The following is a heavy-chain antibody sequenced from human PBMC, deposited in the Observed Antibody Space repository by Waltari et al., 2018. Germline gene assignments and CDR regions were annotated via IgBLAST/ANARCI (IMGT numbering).Heavy chain of an antibody. J-gene: IGHJ4*02. CDR3: ARERTGIAAAGTFDY. CDR1: GYTFTGYY. CDR2: INPNSGGT. V-gene: IGHV1-2*02. D-gene: IGHD6-13*01. Sequence: QVQLVQSGAEVKKPGASVKVSCKASGYTFTGYYMHWVRQAPGQGLEWMGWINPNSGGTNYAQKFQGRVTMTRDTSISTAYMELSRLRSDDTAVYYCARERTGIAAAGTFDYWSQGTLVTVSS.